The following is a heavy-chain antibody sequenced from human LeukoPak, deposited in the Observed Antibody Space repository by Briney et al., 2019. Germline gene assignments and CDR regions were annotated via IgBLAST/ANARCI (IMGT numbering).Heavy chain of an antibody. Sequence: PSETLSLTCTVSGSSITSTYYWGWIRQPPGKRLEWIGSIYHSGSSYYNPSLKSRVTISVDTSKNQFSLKLSSVTAADTAVYYCARVGATSSGADYWGQGTLVTVSS. CDR2: IYHSGSS. J-gene: IGHJ4*02. V-gene: IGHV4-38-2*02. D-gene: IGHD1-26*01. CDR3: ARVGATSSGADY. CDR1: GSSITSTYY.